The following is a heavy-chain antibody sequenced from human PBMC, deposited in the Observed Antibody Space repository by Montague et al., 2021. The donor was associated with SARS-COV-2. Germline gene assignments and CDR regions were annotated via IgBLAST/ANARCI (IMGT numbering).Heavy chain of an antibody. Sequence: LRLSCAVYGGSLSGHSWSWVRQAPEKGLEWIGDIGHTGSFKYNPSLKSRVTMSVDTSKNQFSLKLSSVTAADTAVYYCARGARQGYGFRLGSFDYWGQGTLVTVSS. D-gene: IGHD3-10*01. CDR2: IGHTGSF. V-gene: IGHV4-34*01. J-gene: IGHJ4*02. CDR1: GGSLSGHS. CDR3: ARGARQGYGFRLGSFDY.